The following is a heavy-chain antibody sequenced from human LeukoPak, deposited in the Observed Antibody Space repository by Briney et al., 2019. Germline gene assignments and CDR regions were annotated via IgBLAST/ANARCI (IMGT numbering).Heavy chain of an antibody. J-gene: IGHJ4*02. D-gene: IGHD5-12*01. V-gene: IGHV1-69*13. CDR2: IISAFGPA. Sequence: EASVKVSCKASGGTFSNHVMTWVRQAPGQGLEWMGGIISAFGPANYAQKFQGRVTITADESTSTAYMELSSLRSEDTAVYYCARTRGYSGYDSLDYWGQGTLVTVSS. CDR3: ARTRGYSGYDSLDY. CDR1: GGTFSNHV.